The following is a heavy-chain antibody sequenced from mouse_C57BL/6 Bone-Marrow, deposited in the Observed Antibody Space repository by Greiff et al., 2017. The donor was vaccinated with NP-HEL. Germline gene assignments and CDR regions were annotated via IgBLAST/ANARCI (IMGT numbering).Heavy chain of an antibody. Sequence: QVQLKESGPGILQSSQTLNLTCSYSGFSLSTSCMGVSWIRQPSGNGLEWLAHNYCDADKRYNPFLKRRLPISTHTSSTQLFLKITSVDTADTATYYCARGRKLLLYAMDYWGQGTSVTVSS. CDR2: NYCDADK. J-gene: IGHJ4*01. V-gene: IGHV8-12*01. D-gene: IGHD1-1*01. CDR3: ARGRKLLLYAMDY. CDR1: GFSLSTSCMG.